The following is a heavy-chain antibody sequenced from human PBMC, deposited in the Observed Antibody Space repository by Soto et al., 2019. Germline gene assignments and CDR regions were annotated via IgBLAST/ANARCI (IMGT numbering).Heavy chain of an antibody. CDR3: AGGLPHTYYYDSSGYPYFDY. CDR2: IYYSGST. V-gene: IGHV4-59*12. J-gene: IGHJ4*02. Sequence: SETLSLTCTVSGGSISSYYWSWIRQPPGKGLEWIGYIYYSGSTNYNPSLKSRVTISVDRSKNQFSLKLSSVTAADTAVYYCAGGLPHTYYYDSSGYPYFDYWGQGTLVTVSS. CDR1: GGSISSYY. D-gene: IGHD3-22*01.